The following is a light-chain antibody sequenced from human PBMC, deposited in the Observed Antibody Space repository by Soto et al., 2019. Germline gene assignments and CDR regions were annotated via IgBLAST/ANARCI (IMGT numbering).Light chain of an antibody. J-gene: IGKJ2*01. Sequence: EIVLTQSPGTLSLSPGQRATLSCRASQSVSRSYLAWYQHKRGQAPRLLMFGTGSRATGIPDRFSGTGSGTYFTLIINSVEPEDLAVYYWQQYSNPPHTLGQGTKLETK. CDR1: QSVSRSY. V-gene: IGKV3-20*01. CDR3: QQYSNPPHT. CDR2: GTG.